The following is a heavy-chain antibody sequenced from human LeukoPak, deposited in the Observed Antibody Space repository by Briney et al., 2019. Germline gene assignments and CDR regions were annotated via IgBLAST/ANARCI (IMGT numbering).Heavy chain of an antibody. CDR3: AAIIYDLWSGFQD. Sequence: PGGSLRLSCAASGFTFSSYGMHWVRQAPGKGLEWVAVISYDGSNKYYADSVKGRFTISRDNSKNTLYLQMNSLRADDTGVYYCAAIIYDLWSGFQDWGQGTLVTVSS. D-gene: IGHD3-3*01. CDR1: GFTFSSYG. V-gene: IGHV3-30*03. J-gene: IGHJ1*01. CDR2: ISYDGSNK.